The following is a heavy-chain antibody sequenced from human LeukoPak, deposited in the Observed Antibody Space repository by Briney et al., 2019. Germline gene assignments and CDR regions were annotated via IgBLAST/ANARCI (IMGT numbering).Heavy chain of an antibody. Sequence: ASVKVSCKVSGYTLTELSMHWVRQAPGKGLEWMGGSDPEDGETIYAQKFQGRVTMTEDTSTDTAYMELSSLRSEDTAVYYCATAYYYDSSGYYPYWGQGTLVTVSS. CDR1: GYTLTELS. D-gene: IGHD3-22*01. CDR2: SDPEDGET. V-gene: IGHV1-24*01. J-gene: IGHJ4*02. CDR3: ATAYYYDSSGYYPY.